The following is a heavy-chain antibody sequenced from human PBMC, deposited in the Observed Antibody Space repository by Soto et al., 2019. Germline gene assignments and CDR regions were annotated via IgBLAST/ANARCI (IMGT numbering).Heavy chain of an antibody. CDR3: AVTPYYYYGMDV. J-gene: IGHJ6*02. CDR1: GGSISSGGYS. V-gene: IGHV4-30-2*01. CDR2: IYHSGST. D-gene: IGHD4-4*01. Sequence: TLSLTCAVSGGSISSGGYSWSWIRQPPGKGLEWIGYIYHSGSTYYNPSLKSRVTISVDRSKNQFSLKLSSVTAADTAVYYCAVTPYYYYGMDVWGQGTTVTVSS.